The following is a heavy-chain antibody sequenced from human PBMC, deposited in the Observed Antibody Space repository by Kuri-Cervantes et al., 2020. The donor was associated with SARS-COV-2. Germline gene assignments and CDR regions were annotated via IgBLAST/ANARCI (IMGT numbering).Heavy chain of an antibody. CDR2: ISYDGSNK. J-gene: IGHJ4*02. CDR3: ARGGGYDFWSGFDY. D-gene: IGHD3-3*01. Sequence: GESLKISCAASGFTFSSYAMHWVRQAPGKGLEWVAVISYDGSNKYYADSVKGRFTISRDNSKNTLYLQMNSLSAEDTAVYYCARGGGYDFWSGFDYWGQGTLVTVSS. V-gene: IGHV3-30-3*01. CDR1: GFTFSSYA.